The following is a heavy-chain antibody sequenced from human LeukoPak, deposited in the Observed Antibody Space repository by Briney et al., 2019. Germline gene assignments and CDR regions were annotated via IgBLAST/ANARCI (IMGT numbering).Heavy chain of an antibody. CDR2: TSSSDSGK. D-gene: IGHD3-10*01. Sequence: QPGGSLRLSCVVSGFTLSSYAMSWVRQAPGKGLEWVAATSSSDSGKYHADSVRGRFTISRDNSKNTLYLQMNSLKAEDTALYYCARDTHYYGSGSPAFDFWGRGTMVTVSS. V-gene: IGHV3-23*01. J-gene: IGHJ3*01. CDR3: ARDTHYYGSGSPAFDF. CDR1: GFTLSSYA.